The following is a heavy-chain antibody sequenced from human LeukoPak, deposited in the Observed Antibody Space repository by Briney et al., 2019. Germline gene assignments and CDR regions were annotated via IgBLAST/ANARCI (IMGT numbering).Heavy chain of an antibody. CDR2: ISSSSSYI. D-gene: IGHD6-13*01. CDR1: GFTFSSYS. J-gene: IGHJ4*02. V-gene: IGHV3-21*01. CDR3: ARDIPTYSSSWPIDY. Sequence: GGSLRLSCAASGFTFSSYSMNWVRQAPGKGLEWVSSISSSSSYIYYAGSVKGRFTISRDNAKKSLYLQMNSLRAEDTAVYYCARDIPTYSSSWPIDYWGQGTLVTVSS.